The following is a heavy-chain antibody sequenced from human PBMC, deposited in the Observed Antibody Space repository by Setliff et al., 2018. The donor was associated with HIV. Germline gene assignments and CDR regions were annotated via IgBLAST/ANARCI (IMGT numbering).Heavy chain of an antibody. CDR3: AKDGISGGAYPPYYFDY. Sequence: GGSLRLYCAASGFTFNTYAMSWVRQAPGKGLEWVSVISGSGGSTFYADSVKGRFTISRDNSKNTLYLQMNRLRVEDTAVYYCAKDGISGGAYPPYYFDYWGHGTLVTVSS. CDR2: ISGSGGST. J-gene: IGHJ4*01. D-gene: IGHD2-15*01. CDR1: GFTFNTYA. V-gene: IGHV3-23*01.